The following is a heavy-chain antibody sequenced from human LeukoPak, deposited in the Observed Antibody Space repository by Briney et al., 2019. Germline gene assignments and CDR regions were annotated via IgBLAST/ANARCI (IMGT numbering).Heavy chain of an antibody. V-gene: IGHV3-21*01. J-gene: IGHJ6*02. D-gene: IGHD3-10*01. CDR2: ISSSSSYI. CDR3: ARDQLLWFGPPSGMDV. Sequence: GGSLRLSCAASGFTFSSYSMNWVRQAPGKGLEWVSSISSSSSYIYYADSVKGRFTISRDNAKNSLYLQMNSLRAEDTAVYYCARDQLLWFGPPSGMDVWGQGTTVTVSS. CDR1: GFTFSSYS.